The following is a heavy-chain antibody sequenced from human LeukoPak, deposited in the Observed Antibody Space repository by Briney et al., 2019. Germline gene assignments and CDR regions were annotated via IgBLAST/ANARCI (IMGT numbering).Heavy chain of an antibody. CDR3: ARSGGHDAFDI. V-gene: IGHV4-39*01. D-gene: IGHD4-23*01. J-gene: IGHJ3*02. CDR1: GGSTSTTNYY. Sequence: PSETLSLTCTVSGGSTSTTNYYWGWIRQPPGKGLEWIGSIYYSGNTYYNASIKSRVTISVDTSNNQFSLQLTSVTPEDTAVYYCARSGGHDAFDIWGQGSMVTVSS. CDR2: IYYSGNT.